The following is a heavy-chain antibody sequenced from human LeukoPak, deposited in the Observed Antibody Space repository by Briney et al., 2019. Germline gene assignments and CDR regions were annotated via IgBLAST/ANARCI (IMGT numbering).Heavy chain of an antibody. CDR3: ARRLTYSSSWYEGSDWFDP. D-gene: IGHD6-13*01. Sequence: PSETLCLTCTVSGGSIISYYWSWIRQPPGKGLEWIGYIYYSGSTNYNPSLKSRVTISVDTSKNQFSLKLSSLTAADTAVYYCARRLTYSSSWYEGSDWFDPWGQGTLVTVSS. V-gene: IGHV4-59*08. J-gene: IGHJ5*02. CDR1: GGSIISYY. CDR2: IYYSGST.